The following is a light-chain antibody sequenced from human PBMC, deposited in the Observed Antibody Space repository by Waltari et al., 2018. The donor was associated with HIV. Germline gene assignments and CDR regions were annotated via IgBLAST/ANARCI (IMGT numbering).Light chain of an antibody. Sequence: QSVLTQPPSASGTPGPRVTISCSGISSNLGKNTVNWYQQLPGTAPKLLIYSNNQRPSGVPDRFSGSKSGTSASLAISGLQSEDEADYYCAAWDDSLKGYVFGPGTEVSVL. CDR1: SSNLGKNT. CDR2: SNN. CDR3: AAWDDSLKGYV. J-gene: IGLJ1*01. V-gene: IGLV1-44*01.